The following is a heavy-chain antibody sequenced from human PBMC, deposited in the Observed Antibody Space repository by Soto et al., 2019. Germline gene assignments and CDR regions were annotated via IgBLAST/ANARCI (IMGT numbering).Heavy chain of an antibody. CDR1: EFTVSGS. J-gene: IGHJ4*02. Sequence: GGSLRLSCSVAEFTVSGSMSWVRQAPGKGLECVSFIHSDGSTHYTDSVRGRFTISRDNSKNTLYLQMDRLRVDDTAVYFCARDASGPFDYWGQGTLVTVSS. D-gene: IGHD6-19*01. CDR2: IHSDGST. CDR3: ARDASGPFDY. V-gene: IGHV3-53*01.